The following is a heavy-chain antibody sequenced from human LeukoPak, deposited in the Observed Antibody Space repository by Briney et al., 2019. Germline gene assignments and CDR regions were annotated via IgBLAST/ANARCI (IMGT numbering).Heavy chain of an antibody. D-gene: IGHD2-21*01. CDR2: INHNGST. V-gene: IGHV4-34*01. J-gene: IGHJ3*02. CDR1: GGSFSGYY. Sequence: SETLSLTCAVHGGSFSGYYWSWIRQPPGKGLEWVGEINHNGSTNYNPSLKSRVAISVDTTKKQIFLMLSSVTAAHTAVYYCASPTSDGYDAFDIWGQGRMVTVS. CDR3: ASPTSDGYDAFDI.